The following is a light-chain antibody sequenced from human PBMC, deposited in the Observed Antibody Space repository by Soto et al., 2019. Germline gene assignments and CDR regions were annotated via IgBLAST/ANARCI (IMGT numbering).Light chain of an antibody. V-gene: IGLV1-40*01. CDR3: QSYGSSLSGSGV. CDR1: SSNIGAGYD. J-gene: IGLJ2*01. Sequence: QSVLTQPPSVSGAPGQRVTISCTGSSSNIGAGYDVHWYQQLPGTAPKLLIYGNSNRPSGVPVRFSGSKAGTSASLAITGLQAEDESEYYCQSYGSSLSGSGVFGGGTKLTVL. CDR2: GNS.